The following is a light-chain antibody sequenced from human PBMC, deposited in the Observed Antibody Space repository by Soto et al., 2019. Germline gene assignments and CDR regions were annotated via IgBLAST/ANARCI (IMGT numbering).Light chain of an antibody. J-gene: IGLJ1*01. CDR3: QTWVTGIYV. CDR2: LNSDGSH. Sequence: QPVLTQSPSASASLGASVKLTCTLSSGHNSYAIAWHQQQPEKGPRYLMKLNSDGSHSKGDGIPDRFSGSSSGAERYLTISSLQSEDEADYYCQTWVTGIYVFGTGTKVTVL. CDR1: SGHNSYA. V-gene: IGLV4-69*01.